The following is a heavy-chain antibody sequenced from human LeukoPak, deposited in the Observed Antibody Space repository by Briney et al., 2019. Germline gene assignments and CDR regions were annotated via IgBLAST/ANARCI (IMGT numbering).Heavy chain of an antibody. D-gene: IGHD3-16*01. CDR2: IYSGGST. V-gene: IGHV3-53*01. CDR1: GFTVSCNY. J-gene: IGHJ6*02. CDR3: ATVGVYYYYYGMDV. Sequence: GGSLRLSCAASGFTVSCNYMSWVRQAPANGQEWVSVIYSGGSTYYADSVKGRFTISRGNSKNTLYLQMNSLRAEDTAVYYCATVGVYYYYYGMDVWGQGTTVTVSS.